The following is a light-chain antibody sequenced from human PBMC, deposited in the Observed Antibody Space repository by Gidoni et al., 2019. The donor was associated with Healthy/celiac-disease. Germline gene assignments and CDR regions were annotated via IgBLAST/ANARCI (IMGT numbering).Light chain of an antibody. CDR3: QQSYSTPYT. J-gene: IGKJ2*01. CDR1: QSISSY. CDR2: AAS. V-gene: IGKV1-39*01. Sequence: DSQMTQSPSSLSASVGDRVTITCRASQSISSYLNWYQQKPGKAPQLLIYAASSLQSGVPSRFSGSGSGTDFTLTISSLQPEDFATYYCQQSYSTPYTFGQGTQLEIK.